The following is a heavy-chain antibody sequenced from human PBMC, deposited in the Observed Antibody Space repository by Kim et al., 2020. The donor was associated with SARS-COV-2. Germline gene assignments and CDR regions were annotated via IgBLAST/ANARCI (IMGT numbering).Heavy chain of an antibody. CDR2: ISYDGSNK. D-gene: IGHD4-4*01. CDR1: GFTFSSYA. Sequence: GGSLRLSCPASGFTFSSYAMPWVRQAPGKGLEWVAGISYDGSNKYYADSVKGRFTISRDNSKNTLYLQMNSLRAEDTAVYYCASLPPLYSNYERGYYYYGMDVWGHGTTGTASS. J-gene: IGHJ6*02. CDR3: ASLPPLYSNYERGYYYYGMDV. V-gene: IGHV3-30-3*01.